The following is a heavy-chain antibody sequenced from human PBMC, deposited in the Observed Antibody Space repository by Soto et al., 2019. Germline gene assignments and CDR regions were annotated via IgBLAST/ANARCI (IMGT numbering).Heavy chain of an antibody. CDR2: IYYSGST. CDR1: GGSISSYY. V-gene: IGHV4-59*01. CDR3: ARYSGRYSYNGFDP. D-gene: IGHD1-26*01. J-gene: IGHJ5*02. Sequence: PSETLSLTYTVSGGSISSYYWSWIRQPPGKGLEWIWYIYYSGSTNYSPALKSRVTISVDTSKNQFSLKLSSVTAADTAVDYCARYSGRYSYNGFDPWGQGTLVTVSS.